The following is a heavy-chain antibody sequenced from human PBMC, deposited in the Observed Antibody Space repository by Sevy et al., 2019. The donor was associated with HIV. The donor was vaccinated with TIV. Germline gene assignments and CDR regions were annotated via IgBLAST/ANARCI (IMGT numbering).Heavy chain of an antibody. CDR2: IKQDGSGK. D-gene: IGHD5-12*01. CDR1: GFTFNSYW. V-gene: IGHV3-7*01. CDR3: AREGSPYDTYYYYYGMDV. Sequence: GGSLRLSCAASGFTFNSYWMSWVRQAPGKGLEWVANIKQDGSGKYYVDSLKGRFTISRDKSRNSLFLQMNTLRAEDTAVYYCAREGSPYDTYYYYYGMDVWGQGTTVTVSS. J-gene: IGHJ6*02.